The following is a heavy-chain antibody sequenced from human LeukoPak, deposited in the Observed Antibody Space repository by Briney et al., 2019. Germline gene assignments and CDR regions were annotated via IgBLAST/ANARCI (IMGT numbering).Heavy chain of an antibody. D-gene: IGHD2-8*01. CDR1: GFTFSSYE. V-gene: IGHV3-23*02. Sequence: GGSLSLSCAASGFTFSSYEMNWLRQAPGKGLEWVSGITGGGDTTFYGEYVKGRFTISRDNHKNTLYLQVSSLRADDTAVYYCARDARLMAFDNWGQGTLVTVSS. CDR2: ITGGGDTT. J-gene: IGHJ4*02. CDR3: ARDARLMAFDN.